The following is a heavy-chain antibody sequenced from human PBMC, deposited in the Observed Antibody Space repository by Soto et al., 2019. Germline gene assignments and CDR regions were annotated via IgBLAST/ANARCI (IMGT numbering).Heavy chain of an antibody. D-gene: IGHD3-16*01. V-gene: IGHV3-13*01. CDR3: ARGDPLNYGSSPSWHYYGMDV. Sequence: EVQLVESGGSLVQPGGSLRLSCAASGFIFSSNDVHWVRQAPGKGLEWVSVITTTGDTYYAASVKGRFTISRENAENSLYLQMNSLRAEDAAVYYCARGDPLNYGSSPSWHYYGMDVWGRGTTVTVSS. J-gene: IGHJ6*02. CDR1: GFIFSSND. CDR2: ITTTGDT.